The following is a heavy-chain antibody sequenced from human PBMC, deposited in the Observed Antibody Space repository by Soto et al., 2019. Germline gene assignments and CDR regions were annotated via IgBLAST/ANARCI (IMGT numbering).Heavy chain of an antibody. CDR2: ISAYNGNT. Sequence: QVQLVQSGAEVKKPGASVKVSCKASGYTFTSYGISWVRQAPGQGLEWMGWISAYNGNTNYAQKLQGRVTMTTDTSTSTDDMELRCLRADDTAVYYCARESAVAALDPWGQGTLVTVSS. CDR1: GYTFTSYG. V-gene: IGHV1-18*01. CDR3: ARESAVAALDP. J-gene: IGHJ5*02. D-gene: IGHD6-19*01.